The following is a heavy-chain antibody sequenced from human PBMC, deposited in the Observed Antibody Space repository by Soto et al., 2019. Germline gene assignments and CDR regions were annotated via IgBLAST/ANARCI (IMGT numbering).Heavy chain of an antibody. CDR2: IFYNGGT. CDR1: GDSVSSYY. D-gene: IGHD1-1*01. J-gene: IGHJ4*02. CDR3: VIVQLVPKVIDY. V-gene: IGHV4-59*02. Sequence: SKTLSLTCTVSGDSVSSYYWSWIRQSPGKGLQWIGYIFYNGGTAYNPSLKSRVTMSLDMSKKQFSLKLTSVTAADTAAYYCVIVQLVPKVIDYSGQGPLVSVSS.